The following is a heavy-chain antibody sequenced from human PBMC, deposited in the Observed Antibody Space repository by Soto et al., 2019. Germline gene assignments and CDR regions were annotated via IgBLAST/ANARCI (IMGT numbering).Heavy chain of an antibody. CDR3: ARDPSPGIAAQYYYYGMDV. CDR2: IIPIFGTA. CDR1: RGTFSSYA. J-gene: IGHJ6*02. Sequence: QVQLVQSGAEVKKPGSSVKVSCKASRGTFSSYAISWVRQAPGQGLEWMGGIIPIFGTANYAQKFQGRVTITADKSTSTAYMELSSLRSEDTAVYYCARDPSPGIAAQYYYYGMDVWGQGTTVTVSS. V-gene: IGHV1-69*06. D-gene: IGHD6-13*01.